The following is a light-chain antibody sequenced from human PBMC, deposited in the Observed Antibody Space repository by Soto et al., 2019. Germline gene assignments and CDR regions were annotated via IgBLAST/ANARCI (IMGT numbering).Light chain of an antibody. J-gene: IGLJ1*01. V-gene: IGLV2-23*02. CDR1: NSDVGSYNL. Sequence: QSALPHPASVSWSPRHSITISCTGTNSDVGSYNLVSWFQQHPGKAPKLVIYEVTKRPSGVSDRFSGSKSGNTASLTISGLQAEEEADYYCFSYAGDSVYVFGTGTKVTVL. CDR2: EVT. CDR3: FSYAGDSVYV.